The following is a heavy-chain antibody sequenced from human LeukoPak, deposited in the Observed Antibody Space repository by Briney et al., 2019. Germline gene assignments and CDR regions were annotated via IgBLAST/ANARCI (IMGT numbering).Heavy chain of an antibody. J-gene: IGHJ1*01. CDR2: ISSDGTHT. CDR3: ARESGNLVVSDCFQY. CDR1: AFTFSHYA. D-gene: IGHD3-22*01. V-gene: IGHV3-30*04. Sequence: GRSLRLSCAASAFTFSHYAMHWARQAPGKGLESVAVISSDGTHTDYADSVKGRFTISRDNSENTLSLQMNGLRPDDTAIYCCARESGNLVVSDCFQYWGQGTLVTVSS.